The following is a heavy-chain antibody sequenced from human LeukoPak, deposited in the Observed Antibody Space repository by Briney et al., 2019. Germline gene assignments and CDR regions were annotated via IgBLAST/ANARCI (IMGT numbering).Heavy chain of an antibody. V-gene: IGHV4-39*01. J-gene: IGHJ3*02. D-gene: IGHD4-23*01. CDR2: IYYSGST. CDR1: GGSVSSSSYY. Sequence: SETLSLTCTVSGGSVSSSSYYWGWIRQPPGKGLEWIGSIYYSGSTYYNPSLKSRVTISVDTSKNQFSLKLSSVTAADTAVYYCARHSGGSGAFDIWGQGTMVTVSS. CDR3: ARHSGGSGAFDI.